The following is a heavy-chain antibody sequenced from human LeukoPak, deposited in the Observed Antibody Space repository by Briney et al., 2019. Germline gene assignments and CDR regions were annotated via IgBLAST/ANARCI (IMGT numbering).Heavy chain of an antibody. J-gene: IGHJ5*02. CDR1: GGTFISYT. Sequence: ASVKVSCKASGGTFISYTISWVRQAPGQGLEWMGRIIPILGIANYAQKFQGRVTITADKSTSTAYMELSSLRSEDTVVYYCARCSGQLSPFDPWGQGTLVTVSS. D-gene: IGHD2-15*01. V-gene: IGHV1-69*02. CDR2: IIPILGIA. CDR3: ARCSGQLSPFDP.